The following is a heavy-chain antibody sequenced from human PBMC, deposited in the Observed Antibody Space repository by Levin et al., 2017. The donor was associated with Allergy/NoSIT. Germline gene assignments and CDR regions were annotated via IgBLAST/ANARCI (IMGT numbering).Heavy chain of an antibody. V-gene: IGHV3-11*05. CDR2: ISRGNSYT. CDR1: GFIVSDSY. D-gene: IGHD3-10*01. J-gene: IGHJ4*02. CDR3: ARGRVPNDY. Sequence: GESLKISCAASGFIVSDSYVSWIRQAPGKGLEWVSYISRGNSYTNYLDSVKGRFTISRDNAKNSLYLQMNSLRAEDTAIYYCARGRVPNDYWGQGTLVTVSS.